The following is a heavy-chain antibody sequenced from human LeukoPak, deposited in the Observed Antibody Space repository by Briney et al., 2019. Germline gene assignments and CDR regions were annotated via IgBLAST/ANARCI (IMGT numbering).Heavy chain of an antibody. D-gene: IGHD6-19*01. Sequence: ASVKVSCKVSGYTLTELSMHWVRQAPGKGLEWMGGFDPEDGETIYAQKFQGRVTMTEDTSTDTAYMELSSLRSEDTAVYYCATHPMPQYSSGWYWFDPWGQGTLVTVSS. J-gene: IGHJ5*02. V-gene: IGHV1-24*01. CDR3: ATHPMPQYSSGWYWFDP. CDR2: FDPEDGET. CDR1: GYTLTELS.